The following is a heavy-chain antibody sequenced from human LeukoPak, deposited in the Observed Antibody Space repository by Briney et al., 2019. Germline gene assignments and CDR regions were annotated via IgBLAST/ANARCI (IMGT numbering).Heavy chain of an antibody. CDR3: ARDSGYSYGLFDY. CDR1: GFTVSSNY. V-gene: IGHV3-53*05. CDR2: IYGGGTT. Sequence: PGGSLRLSRAASGFTVSSNYMSWVRQAPGKGLEWVSVIYGGGTTYYADSVKGRFTISRDNSKNTLYLQMNSLRAEDTAVYYCARDSGYSYGLFDYWGQGTLVTVSS. D-gene: IGHD5-18*01. J-gene: IGHJ4*02.